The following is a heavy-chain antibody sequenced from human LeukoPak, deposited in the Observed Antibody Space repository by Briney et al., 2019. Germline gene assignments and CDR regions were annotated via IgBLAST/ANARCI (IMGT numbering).Heavy chain of an antibody. CDR3: ARGGGGAGVRAPAFDY. J-gene: IGHJ4*02. CDR1: GFTFSSYG. V-gene: IGHV3-30*02. D-gene: IGHD3-10*01. CDR2: IRYDGSNK. Sequence: GGSLRLACAASGFTFSSYGMHWVCQAPGKGLERVSFIRYDGSNKYYADSVKGRFTISRDNSKNTLYLQMNSLRAEDTAVYYCARGGGGAGVRAPAFDYLGQGTLVTVSS.